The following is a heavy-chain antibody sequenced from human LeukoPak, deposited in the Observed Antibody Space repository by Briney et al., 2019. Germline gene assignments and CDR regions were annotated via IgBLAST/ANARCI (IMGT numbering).Heavy chain of an antibody. V-gene: IGHV4-34*01. CDR2: ITDGGRT. CDR3: VRRTRVAMPNALDLISDF. J-gene: IGHJ4*02. D-gene: IGHD2-2*01. Sequence: SETLSLTCAVYGDSFSGHYWSWIRQPPGKGLEWIGEITDGGRTSYSPSLKSRATISIVLSQSQFSLQLDSVTAADTAIYYCVRRTRVAMPNALDLISDFWGQGTLVTVSS. CDR1: GDSFSGHY.